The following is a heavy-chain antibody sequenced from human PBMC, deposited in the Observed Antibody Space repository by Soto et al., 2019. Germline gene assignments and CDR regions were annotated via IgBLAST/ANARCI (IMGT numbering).Heavy chain of an antibody. V-gene: IGHV4-31*03. J-gene: IGHJ6*02. CDR1: GGSISSGGYY. D-gene: IGHD4-17*01. Sequence: SETLSLTCTVSGGSISSGGYYWSWIRQHPGKGLEWIGYIYYSGSTYYNPSLKSRVTISVDTSKNQFSLKLSSVTAADTAVYYCARDSKQNGDYTDFYYYYYGMDVWGQGTTVTVSS. CDR3: ARDSKQNGDYTDFYYYYYGMDV. CDR2: IYYSGST.